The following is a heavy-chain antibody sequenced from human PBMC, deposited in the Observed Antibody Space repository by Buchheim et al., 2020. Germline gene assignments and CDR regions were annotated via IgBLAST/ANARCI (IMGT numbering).Heavy chain of an antibody. V-gene: IGHV3-23*01. Sequence: EVQLLESGGGLVQPGGSLRLSCAASGFNIRSYAMTWVRQAPGEGLEWVSAISGSGYSTYYGDSVKGRFTISKDNSKNTLYLQMNSLRAGDTAVYYCASGYYRSGDYWGQGTL. D-gene: IGHD3-22*01. CDR3: ASGYYRSGDY. CDR1: GFNIRSYA. CDR2: ISGSGYST. J-gene: IGHJ4*02.